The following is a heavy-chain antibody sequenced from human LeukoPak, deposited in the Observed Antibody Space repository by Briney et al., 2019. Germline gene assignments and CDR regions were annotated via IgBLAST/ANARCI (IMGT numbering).Heavy chain of an antibody. CDR3: ARRNYFGMDV. J-gene: IGHJ6*02. Sequence: AGGSLRLSCAASGFSFSSYEMNWVRQAPGKGREWISYITSSGSAMRYAYSVKGRFTISRDNAKNTLYLQMNSLRAEDTAVYYCARRNYFGMDVWGQGTTATVSS. D-gene: IGHD1-14*01. V-gene: IGHV3-48*03. CDR2: ITSSGSAM. CDR1: GFSFSSYE.